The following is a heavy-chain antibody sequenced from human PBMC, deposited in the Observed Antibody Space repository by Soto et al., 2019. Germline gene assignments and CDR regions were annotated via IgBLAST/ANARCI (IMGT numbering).Heavy chain of an antibody. D-gene: IGHD3-3*01. CDR2: IIPILGIA. Sequence: SVKVSCKASGGTFSSYTISWVRQAPGQGLEWMGRIIPILGIANYAQKFQGRVTITADKSTSTAYMELSSLRSEDTAVYYCARDGRFLEWLSVDPGDNWFDPWG. V-gene: IGHV1-69*04. J-gene: IGHJ5*02. CDR3: ARDGRFLEWLSVDPGDNWFDP. CDR1: GGTFSSYT.